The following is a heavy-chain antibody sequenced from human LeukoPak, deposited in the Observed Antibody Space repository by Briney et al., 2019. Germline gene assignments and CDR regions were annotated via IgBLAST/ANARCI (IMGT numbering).Heavy chain of an antibody. CDR1: GGSISSGNYY. Sequence: SETLSLTCAVSGGSISSGNYYWSWIRQPPGKGLEWIGYIFYTGSTNYSPSLKSRVSISVDTFKNQFSLKLSSVTAADTAVYYCARKYPDHWFDPWGRGTLVTVSS. J-gene: IGHJ5*02. V-gene: IGHV4-30-4*01. CDR3: ARKYPDHWFDP. D-gene: IGHD6-6*01. CDR2: IFYTGST.